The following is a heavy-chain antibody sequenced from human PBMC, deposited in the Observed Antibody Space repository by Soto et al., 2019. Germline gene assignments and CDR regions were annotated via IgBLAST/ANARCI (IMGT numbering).Heavy chain of an antibody. CDR2: IKTKTDDGTT. D-gene: IGHD3-9*01. CDR1: GFTFNNPC. CDR3: TTDQWYYDILTGYQKSYYFDY. V-gene: IGHV3-15*01. Sequence: GGSLRVSCAASGFTFNNPCMSWVSQAPGKGLEWVGRIKTKTDDGTTDYAAPVKGRFTISRDDSKNTLYLQMNSLKTEDTAVYYCTTDQWYYDILTGYQKSYYFDYRGQGTLVTVSS. J-gene: IGHJ4*02.